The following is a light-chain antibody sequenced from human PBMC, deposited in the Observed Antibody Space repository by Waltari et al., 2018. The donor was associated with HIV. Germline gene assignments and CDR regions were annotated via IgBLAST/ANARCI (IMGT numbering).Light chain of an antibody. Sequence: SSELTQDPAVSVALVQTVRITCQGDSGRSYYASWYQQKPGQAPVLVFYGTNNRPSGIPDRFSGSTSGDTASLTITGAPAEDEAYYYCTSRDDLGHWFFGAGTKVTVL. J-gene: IGLJ3*02. V-gene: IGLV3-19*01. CDR1: SGRSYY. CDR3: TSRDDLGHWF. CDR2: GTN.